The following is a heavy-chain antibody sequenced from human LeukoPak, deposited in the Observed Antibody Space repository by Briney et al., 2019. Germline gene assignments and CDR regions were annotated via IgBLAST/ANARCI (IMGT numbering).Heavy chain of an antibody. CDR1: GGSISSSSYY. CDR2: IYYSGST. Sequence: PSETLSLTCIVSGGSISSSSYYWSWIRQPPGKGLEWIGYIYYSGSTNYNPSLKSRVTISVDTSKNQFSLKLSSVTAADTAVYYCARGISGSYYYYYYMDVWGKGTTVTVSS. D-gene: IGHD1-26*01. CDR3: ARGISGSYYYYYYMDV. J-gene: IGHJ6*03. V-gene: IGHV4-61*01.